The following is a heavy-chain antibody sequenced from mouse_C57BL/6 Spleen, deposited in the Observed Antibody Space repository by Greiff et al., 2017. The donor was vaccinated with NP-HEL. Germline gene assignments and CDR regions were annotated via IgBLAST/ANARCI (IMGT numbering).Heavy chain of an antibody. J-gene: IGHJ2*01. D-gene: IGHD1-1*01. Sequence: VQLQQPGAELVKPGASVKMSCKASGYTFTSYWITWVKQRPGQGLEWIGDIYPGSGSTNYNEKFKSKATLTVDTSSITAYMQLSSLTSEDSAVYYFARGGYYYGSVDYWGQGTTLTVSS. CDR2: IYPGSGST. V-gene: IGHV1-55*01. CDR3: ARGGYYYGSVDY. CDR1: GYTFTSYW.